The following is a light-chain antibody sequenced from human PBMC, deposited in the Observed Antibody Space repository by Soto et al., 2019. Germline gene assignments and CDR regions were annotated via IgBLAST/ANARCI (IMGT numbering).Light chain of an antibody. Sequence: EIVLTQSPGTLSLSPGERATLSCRASQSVSNCLAWYQQKPGQTPRLLIYDISSRAPGISARFSGSGSGTDFTLTISSLEPEDFAVYYCQQCNNWPPITFGQGTRLEIK. CDR2: DIS. J-gene: IGKJ5*01. CDR1: QSVSNC. V-gene: IGKV3-11*01. CDR3: QQCNNWPPIT.